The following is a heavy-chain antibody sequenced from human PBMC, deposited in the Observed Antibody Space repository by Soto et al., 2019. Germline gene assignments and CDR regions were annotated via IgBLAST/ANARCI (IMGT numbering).Heavy chain of an antibody. J-gene: IGHJ4*02. CDR3: ARDRRKLGEFDF. Sequence: QVQVQESGPGLVKTSQTLSLTCTVSGGSISSGGYYWSWIRQHPGKGLEWIGYIYYSGSTYYNPSLKSRVTISVDTSKNQFSLKLSSVTAADTAVYYCARDRRKLGEFDFWGQGTLVTVSS. CDR1: GGSISSGGYY. V-gene: IGHV4-31*03. D-gene: IGHD3-10*01. CDR2: IYYSGST.